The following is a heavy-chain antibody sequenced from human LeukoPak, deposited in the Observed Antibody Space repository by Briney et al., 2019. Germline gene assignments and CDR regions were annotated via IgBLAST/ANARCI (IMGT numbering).Heavy chain of an antibody. V-gene: IGHV3-30-3*02. CDR2: ISYDGSNK. CDR3: AKPIRGIIAAAGPGDY. D-gene: IGHD6-13*01. CDR1: GFTFSSYA. Sequence: GGSLRLSCAASGFTFSSYAMHWVRQAPGKGLEWVAVISYDGSNKYYADSVKGRFTISRDNSKNTLYLQMNSLRAEDTAVYYCAKPIRGIIAAAGPGDYWGQGTLVTVSS. J-gene: IGHJ4*02.